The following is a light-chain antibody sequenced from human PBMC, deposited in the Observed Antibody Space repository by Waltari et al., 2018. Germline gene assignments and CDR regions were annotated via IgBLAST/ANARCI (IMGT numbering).Light chain of an antibody. CDR1: QIRTKN. V-gene: IGLV3-21*02. J-gene: IGLJ2*01. CDR3: QVWDSDRVV. Sequence: SYVLTQPPSVSVAPGQTATLACGAYQIRTKNVNWYQQRPGQAPVLVVYHDSGRPSGIPERFSGSNSENTAILTITGVEAGDEADYYCQVWDSDRVVFGGGTKLTVL. CDR2: HDS.